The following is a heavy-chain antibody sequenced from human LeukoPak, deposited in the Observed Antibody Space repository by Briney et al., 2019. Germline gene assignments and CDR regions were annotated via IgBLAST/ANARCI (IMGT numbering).Heavy chain of an antibody. D-gene: IGHD3-10*01. J-gene: IGHJ3*02. CDR3: ATLNRRGVISRDAFDI. Sequence: GGSLRLSCAASGFTFSSYGMHWVRQAPGKGLEWVAVISYDGSNKYYADSVKGRFTISRDNSKNTLYLQMNSLRAEDTAVYYCATLNRRGVISRDAFDIWGQGTMVTVSS. CDR1: GFTFSSYG. CDR2: ISYDGSNK. V-gene: IGHV3-30*03.